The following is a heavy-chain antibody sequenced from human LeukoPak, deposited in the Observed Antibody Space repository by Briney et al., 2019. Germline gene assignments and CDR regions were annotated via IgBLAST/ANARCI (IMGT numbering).Heavy chain of an antibody. CDR1: GFTFSSYS. CDR3: ARDPSAQRLVVPFDY. V-gene: IGHV3-21*01. CDR2: ISSSSSYI. D-gene: IGHD6-13*01. J-gene: IGHJ4*02. Sequence: PGGSLRLSCAASGFTFSSYSMNWVRQAPGKGLEWVSSISSSSSYIYYADSVKGRFTISRDNAKNSLYLQMNSLRAEDTAVYYCARDPSAQRLVVPFDYWGQGTLVTVSS.